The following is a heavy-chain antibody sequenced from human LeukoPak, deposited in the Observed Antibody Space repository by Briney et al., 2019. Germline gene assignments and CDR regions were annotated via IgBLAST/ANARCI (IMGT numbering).Heavy chain of an antibody. CDR2: IYYSGTT. J-gene: IGHJ5*02. CDR1: GGSISSYY. V-gene: IGHV4-59*01. Sequence: PSETLSLTCTVSGGSISSYYWSWIRQPPGKGLEWIGYIYYSGTTNYNPSLKSRVTISVDTSKNQFSLKLSSVTAADTAVYYCARDVIGFGELTDNWFDPWGQGTLVTVSS. D-gene: IGHD3-10*01. CDR3: ARDVIGFGELTDNWFDP.